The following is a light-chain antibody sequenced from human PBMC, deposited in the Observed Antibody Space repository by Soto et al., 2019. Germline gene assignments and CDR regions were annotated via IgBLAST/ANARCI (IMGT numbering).Light chain of an antibody. CDR1: KLGDKY. Sequence: SYELTQPPSVSVSPGQTASITCSGDKLGDKYACWYQQKPGQSPVLVIYQDSKRPSGIPERFSGSNSGNTATLTISGTQAMDEADYYCQAWDSNTRVVFGGGTKLTVL. CDR2: QDS. CDR3: QAWDSNTRVV. V-gene: IGLV3-1*01. J-gene: IGLJ2*01.